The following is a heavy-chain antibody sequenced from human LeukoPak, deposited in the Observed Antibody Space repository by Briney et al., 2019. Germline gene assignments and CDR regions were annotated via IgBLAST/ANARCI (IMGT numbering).Heavy chain of an antibody. D-gene: IGHD3-9*01. Sequence: GGSLRLSCAASGFTFSSDWMHWVRQAPGKGLVWVSRINRDGRSSTYADSVKGRFTISRDNAKNTLYLQMNSLRAEDTAVYYCARNPYDILTGPSSDYWGQGTLVTVSS. CDR1: GFTFSSDW. V-gene: IGHV3-74*01. CDR2: INRDGRSS. CDR3: ARNPYDILTGPSSDY. J-gene: IGHJ4*02.